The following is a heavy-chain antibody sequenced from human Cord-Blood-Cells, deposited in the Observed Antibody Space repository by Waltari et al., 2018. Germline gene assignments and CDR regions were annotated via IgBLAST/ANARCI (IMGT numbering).Heavy chain of an antibody. J-gene: IGHJ3*02. CDR3: ARGVDILTGYDAFDI. D-gene: IGHD3-9*01. V-gene: IGHV3-30*04. Sequence: VQLVESGGGLVQPGGSLRLSCAASGFTFSSYAMHWVRQAPGKGLEWVAVISYDGSKKYYADSVKGRFTISRDNSKNTLYLQMNSLRAEDTAVYYCARGVDILTGYDAFDIWGQGTMVTVSS. CDR2: ISYDGSKK. CDR1: GFTFSSYA.